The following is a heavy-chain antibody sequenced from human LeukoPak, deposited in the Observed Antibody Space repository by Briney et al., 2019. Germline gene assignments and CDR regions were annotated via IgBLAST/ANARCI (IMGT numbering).Heavy chain of an antibody. J-gene: IGHJ5*02. Sequence: PGGSLRLSCAPSGYRLSDYDMKWVRHAPGKGLEWVSSISTGSRYIYYAYSVKGRFTISRDDAKNSLYLQMDYLRAEDTAVYYCARADCSGSTCYLRRSWFDPWGQGTLVTVSS. CDR2: ISTGSRYI. D-gene: IGHD2-2*01. CDR1: GYRLSDYD. CDR3: ARADCSGSTCYLRRSWFDP. V-gene: IGHV3-21*01.